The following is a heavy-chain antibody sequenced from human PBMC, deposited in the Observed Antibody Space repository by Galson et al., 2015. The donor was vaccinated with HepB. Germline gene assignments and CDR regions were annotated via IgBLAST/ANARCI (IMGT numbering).Heavy chain of an antibody. CDR1: GFTFGDYA. V-gene: IGHV3-49*03. CDR2: IRSKAYGGTT. Sequence: SLRLSCAASGFTFGDYAMSWFRQAPGKGLEWVGFIRSKAYGGTTEYAASVKGRFTISRDDSKSIAYLQMNSLKTEDTAVYYCTRGRPLRFLEWPRDAFDIWGQGTMVTVSS. J-gene: IGHJ3*02. CDR3: TRGRPLRFLEWPRDAFDI. D-gene: IGHD3-3*01.